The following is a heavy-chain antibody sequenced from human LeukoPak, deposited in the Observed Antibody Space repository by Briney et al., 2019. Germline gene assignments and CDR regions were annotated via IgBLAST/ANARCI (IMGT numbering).Heavy chain of an antibody. Sequence: PSETLSLTCTVSSGSVISGDYYGTWIRQPPGKGLEWIGYIYYSGNTYYNPSLKSRVTMSVDTSKNQFSLKLSSVTAADTAVYYCARERYSSSGYYMDVWGKGTTVTVSS. J-gene: IGHJ6*03. D-gene: IGHD6-6*01. CDR3: ARERYSSSGYYMDV. CDR2: IYYSGNT. CDR1: SGSVISGDYY. V-gene: IGHV4-61*08.